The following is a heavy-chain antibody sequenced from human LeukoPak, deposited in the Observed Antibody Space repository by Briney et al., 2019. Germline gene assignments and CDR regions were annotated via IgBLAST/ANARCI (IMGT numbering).Heavy chain of an antibody. J-gene: IGHJ6*03. V-gene: IGHV4-34*01. D-gene: IGHD2-2*01. Sequence: SETLSLTCAVYGGSFSGYYWSWIRQPPGKGLEWIGDINHSGSTNYNPSLKSRFTISVDTSKNQFSLKLSSVTAADTALYYCARRTYQLLFSYYYMDVWGKGITVTVSS. CDR1: GGSFSGYY. CDR2: INHSGST. CDR3: ARRTYQLLFSYYYMDV.